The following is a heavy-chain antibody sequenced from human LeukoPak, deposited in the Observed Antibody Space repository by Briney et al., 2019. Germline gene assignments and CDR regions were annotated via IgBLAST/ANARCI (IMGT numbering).Heavy chain of an antibody. V-gene: IGHV4-39*02. CDR1: GGSIASGSYY. D-gene: IGHD1-7*01. CDR2: VHSNGKT. Sequence: SETLSLTCSVSGGSIASGSYYWGWVRQSPGKGLDWIGSVHSNGKTYYDPSINNRPIITADTSTEQFSLRLSPVTAADTAVYFCVRDIGNFEIDYFGQGTLVTVSS. CDR3: VRDIGNFEIDY. J-gene: IGHJ4*02.